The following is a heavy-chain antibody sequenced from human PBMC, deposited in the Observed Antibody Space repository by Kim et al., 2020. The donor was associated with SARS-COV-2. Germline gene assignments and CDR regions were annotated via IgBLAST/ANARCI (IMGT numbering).Heavy chain of an antibody. D-gene: IGHD2-15*01. CDR1: GFTFSSYA. CDR2: ISDSGGSA. J-gene: IGHJ4*02. CDR3: AKWQGGSGIDY. V-gene: IGHV3-23*01. Sequence: GGSLRLSCAASGFTFSSYAMSWFRQAPGKGLEWVSAISDSGGSAYYADSVKGRFTISRDNSKNTLYLQMNSLRAEDTAVYYCAKWQGGSGIDYWGQGTLVTVSS.